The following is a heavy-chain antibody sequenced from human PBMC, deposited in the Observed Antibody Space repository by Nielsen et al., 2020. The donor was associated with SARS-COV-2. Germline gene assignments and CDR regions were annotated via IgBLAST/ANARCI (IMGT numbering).Heavy chain of an antibody. CDR1: GFSLSTSGMC. Sequence: TLSLTCSVSGFSLSTSGMCVSWIRQPPGKALEWLARIDWDDDKYYSTSLKTRLTISKDTSKNQVVLTMTNMDPVDTATYYCARSQITGTDYWGQGTLVTVSS. CDR2: IDWDDDK. D-gene: IGHD1-20*01. J-gene: IGHJ4*02. V-gene: IGHV2-70*11. CDR3: ARSQITGTDY.